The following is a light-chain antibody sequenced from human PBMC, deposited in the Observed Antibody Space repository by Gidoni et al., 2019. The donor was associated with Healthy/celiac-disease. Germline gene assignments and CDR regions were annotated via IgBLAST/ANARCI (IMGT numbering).Light chain of an antibody. V-gene: IGLV3-21*03. CDR1: NIGRKR. CDR3: QVWDSSSDHVV. CDR2: DDS. J-gene: IGLJ2*01. Sequence: SYVLNQPRSVSVAPRKTARITCGGNNIGRKRVHWYPQKPGQAPVLVVYDDSDRPSGIPERFSGSNSGNTATLTISRVEAGDEAAYYCQVWDSSSDHVVFGGGINLPVL.